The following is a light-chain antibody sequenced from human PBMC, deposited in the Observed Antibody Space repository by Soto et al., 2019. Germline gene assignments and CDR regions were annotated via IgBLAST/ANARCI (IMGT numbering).Light chain of an antibody. V-gene: IGLV2-14*01. Sequence: SALTQPASVSGSPGQSITISCTGTSSDVGGYNYVSWYQQHPGKAPKLLIYDVSNRPSGVSNCFSGSKSGNTASLTISGLQAEDEADYDCSSYTSSSTPVVFGGGTTLTVL. CDR3: SSYTSSSTPVV. CDR2: DVS. CDR1: SSDVGGYNY. J-gene: IGLJ2*01.